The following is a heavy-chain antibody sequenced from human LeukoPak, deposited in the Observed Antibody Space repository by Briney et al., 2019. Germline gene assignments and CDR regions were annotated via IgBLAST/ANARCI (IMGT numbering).Heavy chain of an antibody. CDR1: GFTFSRYW. D-gene: IGHD2/OR15-2a*01. Sequence: GGSLSLSCAASGFTFSRYWMHWLRQAPGKGPVWVSRISTDGSSTSYADSVKGRFTISRDNGKNTLYLQLNSLRAEDTAVYYCASYLTSIPSGMDDWGQGTTVTVSS. V-gene: IGHV3-74*01. CDR3: ASYLTSIPSGMDD. CDR2: ISTDGSST. J-gene: IGHJ6*01.